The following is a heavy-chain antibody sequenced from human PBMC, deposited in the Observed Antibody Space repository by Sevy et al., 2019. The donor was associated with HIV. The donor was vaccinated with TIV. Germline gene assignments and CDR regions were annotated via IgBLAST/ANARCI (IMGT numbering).Heavy chain of an antibody. CDR1: GGTFSNYA. CDR2: IIPIFGTT. Sequence: ASVKVSCKASGGTFSNYALSWVRQAPGQGLEWMGWIIPIFGTTNLAQTFQGRVTITADESRSTAYMELSSLRSADTAVYYCARTPLLSIPGTTDVYFDNWGQGTLVTVSS. CDR3: ARTPLLSIPGTTDVYFDN. V-gene: IGHV1-69*13. J-gene: IGHJ4*02. D-gene: IGHD1-7*01.